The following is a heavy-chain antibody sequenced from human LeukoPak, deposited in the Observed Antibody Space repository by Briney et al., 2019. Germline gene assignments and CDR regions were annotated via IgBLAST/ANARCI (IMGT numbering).Heavy chain of an antibody. Sequence: GGSLRLSCAASGFTFDDYAMHWVRQAPGKGLEWVSGISWNSGSIGYADSVKGRFTISRDNAKNSLYLQMNSLRAEDMALYYCAKDIGYSSGAFDIWGQGTMVTVSS. V-gene: IGHV3-9*03. CDR2: ISWNSGSI. D-gene: IGHD6-25*01. J-gene: IGHJ3*02. CDR1: GFTFDDYA. CDR3: AKDIGYSSGAFDI.